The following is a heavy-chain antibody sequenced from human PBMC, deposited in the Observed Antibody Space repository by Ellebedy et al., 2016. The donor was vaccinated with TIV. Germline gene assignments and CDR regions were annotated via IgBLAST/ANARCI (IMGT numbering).Heavy chain of an antibody. Sequence: PGGSLRLSCAASGFTFNLHGMHWVRQAPGKGLEWVAVTSSDESNKVYADAVKGRFSISRDNSKNTVYLEMNGLRPEDTAIYYCVKDSDFWSYFFDAWGQGTLVTVSS. J-gene: IGHJ4*02. CDR1: GFTFNLHG. V-gene: IGHV3-30*18. CDR2: TSSDESNK. D-gene: IGHD3-3*01. CDR3: VKDSDFWSYFFDA.